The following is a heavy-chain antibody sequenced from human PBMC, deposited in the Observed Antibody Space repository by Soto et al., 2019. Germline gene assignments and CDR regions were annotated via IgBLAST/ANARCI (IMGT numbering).Heavy chain of an antibody. J-gene: IGHJ4*02. CDR3: AKDRHYPRDYFHY. Sequence: GGSLRLSCAASGFPFSSSVISWVRKTPGKGLEWVSAVSANGQGIYYADSVRGRFTISRDNSKNTVFLHMDSLSAEDTAVYYCAKDRHYPRDYFHYWGQGNLVSVSS. V-gene: IGHV3-23*01. CDR1: GFPFSSSV. CDR2: VSANGQGI. D-gene: IGHD3-10*01.